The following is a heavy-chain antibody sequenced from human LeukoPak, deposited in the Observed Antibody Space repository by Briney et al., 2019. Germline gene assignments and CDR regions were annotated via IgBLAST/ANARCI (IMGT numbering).Heavy chain of an antibody. D-gene: IGHD2-15*01. CDR1: GFTFSSYA. J-gene: IGHJ2*01. V-gene: IGHV3-23*01. CDR2: ISGGSGTT. Sequence: GGSLRLSCAASGFTFSSYAMTWVRQAPGKGLEWVSGISGGSGTTYYADSVKGRFTISRDNSKNTLYLQMNSLRAEDTAVYYCAKLSGYCSGGSCPRGWYFDLWGRGTLVTVSS. CDR3: AKLSGYCSGGSCPRGWYFDL.